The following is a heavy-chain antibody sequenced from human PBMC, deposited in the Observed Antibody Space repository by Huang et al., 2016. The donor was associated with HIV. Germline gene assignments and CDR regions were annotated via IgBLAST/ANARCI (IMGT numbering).Heavy chain of an antibody. CDR3: ARAGLAAAGAFDD. CDR1: GFKFIDYY. D-gene: IGHD6-13*01. Sequence: QVHLVESGGGLVKPCGSLRVSCAASGFKFIDYYMSWIRQSPGKVLAWVSYISNSGGAIYYADSVKVRFTISRDNAKNSLKLQMNNLRADDTGIYFCARAGLAAAGAFDDWGPGTQITVSS. CDR2: ISNSGGAI. J-gene: IGHJ3*01. V-gene: IGHV3-11*01.